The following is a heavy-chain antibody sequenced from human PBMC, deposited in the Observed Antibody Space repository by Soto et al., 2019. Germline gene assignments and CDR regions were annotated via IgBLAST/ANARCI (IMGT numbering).Heavy chain of an antibody. CDR3: ARAATGSYHSAY. CDR2: IAPHSGRT. D-gene: IGHD3-10*01. V-gene: IGHV1-18*04. CDR1: GYAFTGYG. Sequence: QVQLVQSGPEVKKPGASVRVSCMTSGYAFTGYGVNWVRQAPGQGLEWMGWIAPHSGRTTYLPKFQGRVTITADAATNTAYMELGSLSSDDTGIYFCARAATGSYHSAYWGQGTVVTVSS. J-gene: IGHJ4*02.